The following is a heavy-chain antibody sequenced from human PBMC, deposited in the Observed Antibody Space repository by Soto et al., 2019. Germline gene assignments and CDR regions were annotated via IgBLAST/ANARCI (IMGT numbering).Heavy chain of an antibody. Sequence: QLQLQESGSGLVKPSQTLSLTCAVSGGSISSGGYSWSWIRQPPGKGLEWIGYIYHSGSTYYNPSLKSRVTISVDRSKNQFSLKLSSVTAADTAVYYCARGGYYDSSGYYSLFDYRGQGTLVTVSS. CDR3: ARGGYYDSSGYYSLFDY. D-gene: IGHD3-22*01. V-gene: IGHV4-30-2*01. CDR1: GGSISSGGYS. J-gene: IGHJ4*02. CDR2: IYHSGST.